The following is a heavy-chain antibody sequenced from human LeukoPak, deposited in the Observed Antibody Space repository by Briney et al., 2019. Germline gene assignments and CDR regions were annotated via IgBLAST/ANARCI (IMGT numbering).Heavy chain of an antibody. CDR1: GYTFTSYG. CDR2: MDPNSGNT. J-gene: IGHJ4*02. V-gene: IGHV1-8*02. Sequence: ASVKVSCKASGYTFTSYGISWVRQAPGQGLEWMGWMDPNSGNTGYTQKFQGRVTMTRDSSISTAYMELSSLRSEDTAVYYCARTLRRHCSGGSCYSPHLDYWGQGTLVTVSS. D-gene: IGHD2-15*01. CDR3: ARTLRRHCSGGSCYSPHLDY.